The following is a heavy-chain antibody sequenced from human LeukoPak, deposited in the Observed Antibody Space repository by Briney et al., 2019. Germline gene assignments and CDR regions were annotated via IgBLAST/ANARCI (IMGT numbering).Heavy chain of an antibody. D-gene: IGHD3-3*01. CDR3: ASASRSGYDDH. V-gene: IGHV3-74*01. J-gene: IGHJ4*02. CDR1: GCTFSSYA. CDR2: INRDGSSA. Sequence: GGSLRLSCAASGCTFSSYAMSWVRQVPGKGLVWVTRINRDGSSATYADSVKGRFTISRDNAKNTLYLQMNSLSAEDTAVYYCASASRSGYDDHWGQGTLVTVST.